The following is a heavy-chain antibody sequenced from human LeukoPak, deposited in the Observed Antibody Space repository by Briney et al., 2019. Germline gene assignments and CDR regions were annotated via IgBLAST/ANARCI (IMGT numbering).Heavy chain of an antibody. V-gene: IGHV1-69*02. D-gene: IGHD5-24*01. J-gene: IGHJ4*02. CDR1: GGTFSSYT. Sequence: GASVKVSCKASGGTFSSYTISWVRQAPGQRLEWMGRIIPILGIANYAQKFQGRVTITADKSTSTAYMELSSLRSEDTAVYYCARAGLDGYNFDYWGQGTLVTVSS. CDR2: IIPILGIA. CDR3: ARAGLDGYNFDY.